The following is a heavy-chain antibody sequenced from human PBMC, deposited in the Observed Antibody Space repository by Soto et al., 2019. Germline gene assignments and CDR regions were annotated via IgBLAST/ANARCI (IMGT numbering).Heavy chain of an antibody. CDR3: ARENRSITIFGVVVHYFDY. D-gene: IGHD3-3*01. Sequence: PSETLSLTCTVSGGSISSYYWSWIRQPPGKGLEWIGYIYYSGSTNYNPSLKSRVTISVDTSKNQFSLKLSSVTAADTAVYYCARENRSITIFGVVVHYFDYWGQGTLVTVPS. J-gene: IGHJ4*02. V-gene: IGHV4-59*01. CDR2: IYYSGST. CDR1: GGSISSYY.